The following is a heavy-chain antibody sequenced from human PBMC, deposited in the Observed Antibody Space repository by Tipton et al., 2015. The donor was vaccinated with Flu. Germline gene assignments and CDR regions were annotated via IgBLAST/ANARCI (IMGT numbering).Heavy chain of an antibody. CDR2: VYYNGTT. Sequence: TLSLTCTVSGDSLRSYYWCWIRQSPGKGLEWIGQVYYNGTTNYNPSLKSRVTISLDKSKNQLSLNVNSMTTADTAVFYCARGGWEPHGGWFDPWGQGILVTVSS. CDR1: GDSLRSYY. V-gene: IGHV4-59*07. CDR3: ARGGWEPHGGWFDP. J-gene: IGHJ5*02. D-gene: IGHD1-26*01.